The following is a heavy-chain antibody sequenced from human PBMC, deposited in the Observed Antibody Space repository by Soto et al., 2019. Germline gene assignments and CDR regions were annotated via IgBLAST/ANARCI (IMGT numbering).Heavy chain of an antibody. J-gene: IGHJ6*02. D-gene: IGHD6-13*01. V-gene: IGHV5-51*01. CDR2: IYPGDSDT. CDR1: GYSFTSYW. Sequence: PGESLKISCKGSGYSFTSYWIGWVRQMPGKGLEWMGIIYPGDSDTRYSPSFQGQVTISADKSISTAYLQWISLKASDTAMYYCARTAAAGKYYYGVDVWGQGTTVNVSS. CDR3: ARTAAAGKYYYGVDV.